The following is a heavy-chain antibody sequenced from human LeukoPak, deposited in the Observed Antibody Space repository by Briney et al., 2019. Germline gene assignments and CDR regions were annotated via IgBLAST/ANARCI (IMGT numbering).Heavy chain of an antibody. D-gene: IGHD2-21*01. CDR3: ARDLGVVVPYGMDV. Sequence: GGSLRLSCAASGFTFSSYWMHWVRQAPGQGLGGVSRINSDGSSTSYADSVKGRFTNSRDNAKNTLYLQMNSLRAEDTGVYYCARDLGVVVPYGMDVWGQGTTVTVSS. CDR1: GFTFSSYW. CDR2: INSDGSST. V-gene: IGHV3-74*01. J-gene: IGHJ6*02.